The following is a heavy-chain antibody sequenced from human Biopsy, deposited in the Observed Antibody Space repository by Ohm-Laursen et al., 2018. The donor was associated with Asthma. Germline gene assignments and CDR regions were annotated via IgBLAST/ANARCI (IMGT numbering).Heavy chain of an antibody. CDR1: GGTFSSYA. D-gene: IGHD5-12*01. J-gene: IGHJ6*02. CDR3: ARGYSGSDRIVYYYSGLEV. CDR2: LIPVLGTP. Sequence: ESSVKVSCKASGGTFSSYAISWVRQGPGQGLEWMGGLIPVLGTPDHAQMFEGRVTITADESTSTAYMELSSLSSEDTAVYYCARGYSGSDRIVYYYSGLEVWGQGTTVTVSS. V-gene: IGHV1-69*01.